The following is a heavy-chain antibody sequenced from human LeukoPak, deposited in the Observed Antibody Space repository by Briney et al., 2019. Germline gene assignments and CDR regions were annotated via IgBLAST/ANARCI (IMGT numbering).Heavy chain of an antibody. D-gene: IGHD3-10*01. CDR1: GFTFSTYA. CDR2: ISYDGSDK. CDR3: ARVHKEFLGPLFDY. Sequence: GGSLRLSCAASGFTFSTYAMHWVRQAPGKGLEWVAVISYDGSDKYYADSVKGRFTISRDNSKNTLYLQMNSLRAEDAAVYYCARVHKEFLGPLFDYWGQGTLVTVSS. J-gene: IGHJ4*02. V-gene: IGHV3-30*01.